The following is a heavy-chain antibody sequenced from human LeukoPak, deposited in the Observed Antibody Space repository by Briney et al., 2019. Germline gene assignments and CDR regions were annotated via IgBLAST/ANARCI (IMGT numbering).Heavy chain of an antibody. Sequence: SEALSLTCTVSGASISSYYWTWIRQPPGKGLEWIGYIHYSGSSNHNPSFKSRATISVDTSKNQISLKLSSVTAADTAVYYCARSGSSGYYYWGQGTLVTVSS. J-gene: IGHJ4*02. V-gene: IGHV4-59*01. CDR1: GASISSYY. D-gene: IGHD3-22*01. CDR2: IHYSGSS. CDR3: ARSGSSGYYY.